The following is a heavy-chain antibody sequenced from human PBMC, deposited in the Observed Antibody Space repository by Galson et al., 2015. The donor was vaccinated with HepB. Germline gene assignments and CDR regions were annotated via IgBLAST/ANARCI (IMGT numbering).Heavy chain of an antibody. CDR2: IYPGDSDT. CDR1: GYSLTSYW. D-gene: IGHD6-19*01. V-gene: IGHV5-51*01. CDR3: ARQRSLDFSSGWYGGY. Sequence: QSGAEVKKPGESLKISCRGSGYSLTSYWIGWVRQMPGKGLEWMRIIYPGDSDTRYSPSFQGQVTISADKSISTAYLQWSSLKASDTAMYYCARQRSLDFSSGWYGGYWGQGTLVTVSS. J-gene: IGHJ4*02.